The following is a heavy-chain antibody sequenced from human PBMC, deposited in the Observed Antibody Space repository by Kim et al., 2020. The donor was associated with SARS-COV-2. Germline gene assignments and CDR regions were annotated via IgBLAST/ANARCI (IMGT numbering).Heavy chain of an antibody. D-gene: IGHD3-22*01. CDR1: GYSFTSYW. Sequence: GESLKISCKGSGYSFTSYWIGWVRQMPGKGLEWIGIIYPGDSDTRYSPSFQGQVTISADKSISTAYLQWSSLKASDTAMYYCARRRGSSGYYYSGDAFDIWGQGTMVTVSS. J-gene: IGHJ3*02. CDR2: IYPGDSDT. V-gene: IGHV5-51*01. CDR3: ARRRGSSGYYYSGDAFDI.